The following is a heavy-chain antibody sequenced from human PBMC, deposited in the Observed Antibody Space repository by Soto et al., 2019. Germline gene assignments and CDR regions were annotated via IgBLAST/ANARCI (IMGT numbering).Heavy chain of an antibody. Sequence: SSETLSVTCAIYVGYLSVYYWSWICQPPGKGLEWIGEINHSGSTNYNPSLKSRVTISVDTSKNQFSLKLSSVTAADTAVYYCARRLRNYYYYGMDVWGHGTTVTVSS. V-gene: IGHV4-34*01. CDR1: VGYLSVYY. J-gene: IGHJ6*01. CDR2: INHSGST. CDR3: ARRLRNYYYYGMDV.